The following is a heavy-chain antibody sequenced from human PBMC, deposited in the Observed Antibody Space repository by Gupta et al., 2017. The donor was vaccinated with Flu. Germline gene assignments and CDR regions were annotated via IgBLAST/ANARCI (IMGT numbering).Heavy chain of an antibody. Sequence: VQPGRSLRLSCAASGFTFSSYGMHWVRQAPGKGLEWVAVIWYDGSHSYYADSVKGRFTISRDNSKNTLYLQMNSLRAEDTAVYYCARGGGWSHTLADYGGQGTMVTVYS. CDR2: IWYDGSHS. CDR1: GFTFSSYG. V-gene: IGHV3-33*01. J-gene: IGHJ4*02. CDR3: ARGGGWSHTLADY. D-gene: IGHD2-15*01.